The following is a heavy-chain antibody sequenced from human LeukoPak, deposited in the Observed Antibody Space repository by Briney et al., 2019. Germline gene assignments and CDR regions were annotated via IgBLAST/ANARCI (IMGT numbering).Heavy chain of an antibody. CDR1: GGSISSSSYY. Sequence: TSETLSLTCTVSGGSISSSSYYWAWIRQPPGKGLEWIGSIYYSGNTFYNPSLKSRVTMSVDTSKNHFFLTLNSVTAADTAVYYCARVPSSAASYYFDYWGQGTLVTVSS. CDR3: ARVPSSAASYYFDY. J-gene: IGHJ4*02. CDR2: IYYSGNT. V-gene: IGHV4-39*07.